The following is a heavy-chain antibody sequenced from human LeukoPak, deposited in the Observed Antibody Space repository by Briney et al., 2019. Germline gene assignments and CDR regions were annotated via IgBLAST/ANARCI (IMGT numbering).Heavy chain of an antibody. CDR3: ARRRDIVATIWNWFDP. CDR2: VYHGGSS. D-gene: IGHD5-12*01. CDR1: GYSISSGFY. V-gene: IGHV4-38-2*02. J-gene: IGHJ5*02. Sequence: SETLSLTCTVSGYSISSGFYWGWIRQPPGKGLEWIGNVYHGGSSYYNPSLKSRITISVDTSKNQFSLKLSSVTAADTAVYYCARRRDIVATIWNWFDPWGQGTLVTVSS.